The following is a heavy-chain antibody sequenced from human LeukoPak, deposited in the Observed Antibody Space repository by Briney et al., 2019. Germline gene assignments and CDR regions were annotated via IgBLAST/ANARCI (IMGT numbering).Heavy chain of an antibody. J-gene: IGHJ4*02. D-gene: IGHD6-13*01. CDR2: IYHSGST. Sequence: SGTLSLTCAVSGGSISSSNWWSWVRQPRGKGLEWIGEIYHSGSTNYNPSLKSRFTISVDKSKNQFSLKLSSVTAADTAVYYCARGSSHGRVIVLFVYCGQGTLVTVSS. CDR1: GGSISSSNW. V-gene: IGHV4-4*02. CDR3: ARGSSHGRVIVLFVY.